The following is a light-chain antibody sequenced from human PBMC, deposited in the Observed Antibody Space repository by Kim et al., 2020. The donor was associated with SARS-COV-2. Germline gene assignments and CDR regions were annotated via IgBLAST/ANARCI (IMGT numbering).Light chain of an antibody. Sequence: SASVGDRITVTCRASQSISTHLPWYQQKSGKAPKLLIFAASNLQSGVPLRFSGSGSGTDFTLTISSLQPEDFATYYCQQCYRNPHTFGQGTKLEI. CDR2: AAS. V-gene: IGKV1-39*01. CDR3: QQCYRNPHT. CDR1: QSISTH. J-gene: IGKJ2*01.